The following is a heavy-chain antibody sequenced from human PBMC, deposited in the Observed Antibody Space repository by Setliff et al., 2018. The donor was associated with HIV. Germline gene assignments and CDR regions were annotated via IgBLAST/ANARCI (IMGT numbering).Heavy chain of an antibody. J-gene: IGHJ6*02. Sequence: GGSLRLSCAASEFTFTSYWMIWVRQAPGKGLEWVANINQDGSEKNYVDSVKGRFTISRDNAKNSLYLQMDSLRVEDTTVYYCTRKLAPGHGMDVWGQGTTVTVSS. CDR3: TRKLAPGHGMDV. D-gene: IGHD3-3*02. CDR2: INQDGSEK. CDR1: EFTFTSYW. V-gene: IGHV3-7*01.